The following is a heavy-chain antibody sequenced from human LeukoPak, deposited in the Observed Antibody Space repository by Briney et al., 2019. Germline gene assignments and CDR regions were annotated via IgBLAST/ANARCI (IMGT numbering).Heavy chain of an antibody. J-gene: IGHJ3*01. Sequence: SETLSLTCTVSGGSISNYYWTWIRQPPGKELEWIGNIYYTGNTNYNPSLKSRLSMSVDTSRNHFSLTLTSVTVADTALYYCATPVGPYGSKNGFDVWGPGTMVTVSS. CDR3: ATPVGPYGSKNGFDV. CDR2: IYYTGNT. D-gene: IGHD6-19*01. CDR1: GGSISNYY. V-gene: IGHV4-59*08.